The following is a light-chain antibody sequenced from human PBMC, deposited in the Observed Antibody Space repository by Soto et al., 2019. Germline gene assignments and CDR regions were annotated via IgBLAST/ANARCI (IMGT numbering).Light chain of an antibody. J-gene: IGLJ2*01. V-gene: IGLV2-23*02. CDR3: CSYAGSSTFVV. CDR1: SSDVGSYNL. Sequence: QSLLTQPASVSGSPGQSITISCTGTSSDVGSYNLVSWYQQHPGKAPKLMIYEVSKRPSGVSNRFSGSKSGNTASLTISGLQAEDEADYYCCSYAGSSTFVVFGGGTK. CDR2: EVS.